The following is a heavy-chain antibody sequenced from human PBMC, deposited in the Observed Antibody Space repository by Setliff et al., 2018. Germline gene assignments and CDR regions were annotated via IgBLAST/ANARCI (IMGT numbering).Heavy chain of an antibody. D-gene: IGHD3-10*01. CDR1: GFTFSSDP. CDR3: ARDDGITMVRGVITYYYVMDV. J-gene: IGHJ6*02. V-gene: IGHV3-48*04. Sequence: GGSLRLSCAASGFTFSSDPMNWVRQAPGKGLEWVSYIGESGNNIHYADSVKGRFTISRDNAKNSLYLQMNSLRAEDTAVYYCARDDGITMVRGVITYYYVMDVWGQGTTVTV. CDR2: IGESGNNI.